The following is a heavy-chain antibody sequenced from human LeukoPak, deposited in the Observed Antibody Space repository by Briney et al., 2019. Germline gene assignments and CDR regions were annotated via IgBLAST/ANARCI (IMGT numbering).Heavy chain of an antibody. Sequence: GGSLRLSCAASGFTFSSYSMNWVRQAPGKGLEWFSSISSSSSYIFYADSVKGRFTISRDNAKNSLYLQMNSLRAEDTAVYFCARESQWLARSDYWGQGTLVTVSS. D-gene: IGHD6-19*01. J-gene: IGHJ4*02. CDR3: ARESQWLARSDY. V-gene: IGHV3-21*01. CDR1: GFTFSSYS. CDR2: ISSSSSYI.